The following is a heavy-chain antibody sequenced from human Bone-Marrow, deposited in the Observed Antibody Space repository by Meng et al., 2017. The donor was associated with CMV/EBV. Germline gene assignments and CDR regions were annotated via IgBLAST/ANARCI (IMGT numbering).Heavy chain of an antibody. J-gene: IGHJ4*02. Sequence: GESLKISCAASGFTLSSYAMNWVRQAPGKGLEWVAVIWYDGSNKYYADSVKGRFTISRDNSRNTLYLQMNSLRAEDTAVYYCAKDLFRDGYNYWGWADYWGQGTLVTVSS. CDR2: IWYDGSNK. CDR1: GFTLSSYA. D-gene: IGHD5-24*01. V-gene: IGHV3-33*06. CDR3: AKDLFRDGYNYWGWADY.